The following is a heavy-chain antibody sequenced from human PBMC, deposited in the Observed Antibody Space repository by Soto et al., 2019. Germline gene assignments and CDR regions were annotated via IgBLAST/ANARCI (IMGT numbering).Heavy chain of an antibody. V-gene: IGHV3-30-3*01. Sequence: GGSLRLSCAASGFTFSSYAMHWVRQAPGKGLEWVAVISYDGSNKYYADSVKGRFTISRDNSKNTLYLQMNSLRAEDTAVYYCAREAYDSSGYYYDYYFDYWGQGTLVTVSS. D-gene: IGHD3-22*01. J-gene: IGHJ4*02. CDR3: AREAYDSSGYYYDYYFDY. CDR2: ISYDGSNK. CDR1: GFTFSSYA.